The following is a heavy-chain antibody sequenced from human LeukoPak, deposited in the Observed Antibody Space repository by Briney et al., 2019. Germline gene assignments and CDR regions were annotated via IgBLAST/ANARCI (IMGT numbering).Heavy chain of an antibody. V-gene: IGHV4-59*01. CDR1: GGSISSYY. CDR3: ARIRDLYNISYYFDY. Sequence: PSETLSLTCTVSGGSISSYYWSWIRQPPGKGLEWIGYIYYSGSTNYNPSLKSRVTISVDTSKNQFSLKLSSVTAADTAVYYCARIRDLYNISYYFDYWGQGTLVTVSS. J-gene: IGHJ4*02. CDR2: IYYSGST. D-gene: IGHD3-10*01.